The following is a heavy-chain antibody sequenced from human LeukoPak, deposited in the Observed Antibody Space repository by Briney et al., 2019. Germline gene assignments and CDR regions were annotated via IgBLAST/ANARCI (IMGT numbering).Heavy chain of an antibody. V-gene: IGHV4-34*01. J-gene: IGHJ4*02. Sequence: SETLSLTCTVSGGSISSYYWSWIRQPPGKGLEWIGEINHSGSTNYNPSLKSRVTISVDTSKNQFSLKLSSVTAADTAVYYCARIDRTMVGPRLRAHFDYWGQGTLVTVSS. D-gene: IGHD4/OR15-4a*01. CDR3: ARIDRTMVGPRLRAHFDY. CDR1: GGSISSYY. CDR2: INHSGST.